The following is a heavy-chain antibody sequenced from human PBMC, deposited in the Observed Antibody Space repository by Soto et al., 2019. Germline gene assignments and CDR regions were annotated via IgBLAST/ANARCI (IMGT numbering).Heavy chain of an antibody. CDR2: INQDGSGK. CDR1: GFTFRSYW. CDR3: VKDKNDILIGPLVYGMDV. D-gene: IGHD3-9*01. V-gene: IGHV3-7*03. J-gene: IGHJ6*02. Sequence: GGALRLSCGASGFTFRSYWMTWGRQAPGKGLGWVGNINQDGSGKPYVDYVKGRFAISRDNAKKSLFLQMDSLRPDDTALYYCVKDKNDILIGPLVYGMDVWGQGTTLTVSS.